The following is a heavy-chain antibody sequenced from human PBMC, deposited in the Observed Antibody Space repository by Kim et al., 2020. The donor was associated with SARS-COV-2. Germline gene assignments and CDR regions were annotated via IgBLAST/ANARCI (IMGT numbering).Heavy chain of an antibody. CDR3: ARVLTLRESGYCSGGSCGQGRYYYYGMDV. D-gene: IGHD2-15*01. V-gene: IGHV4-34*01. J-gene: IGHJ6*02. CDR1: GGSFSGYY. Sequence: SETLSLTCAVYGGSFSGYYWSWIRQPPGKGLEWIGEINHSGSTNYNPSLKSRVTISVDTSKNQFSLKLSSVTAADTAVYYCARVLTLRESGYCSGGSCGQGRYYYYGMDVWGQGTTVTVSS. CDR2: INHSGST.